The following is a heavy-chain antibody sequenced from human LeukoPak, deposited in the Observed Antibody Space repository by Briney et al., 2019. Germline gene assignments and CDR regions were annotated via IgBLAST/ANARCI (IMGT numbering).Heavy chain of an antibody. Sequence: GGSLRLSCAASGFTFSSYGMHWARQAPGKGPEWVAVISYDGSNKYYADSVKGRFTISRDNSKNTLYLQMNSLRAEDTAVYYCAKAPRWNDFIRDYYFDYWGQGTLVTVSS. CDR3: AKAPRWNDFIRDYYFDY. J-gene: IGHJ4*02. D-gene: IGHD1-1*01. V-gene: IGHV3-30*18. CDR2: ISYDGSNK. CDR1: GFTFSSYG.